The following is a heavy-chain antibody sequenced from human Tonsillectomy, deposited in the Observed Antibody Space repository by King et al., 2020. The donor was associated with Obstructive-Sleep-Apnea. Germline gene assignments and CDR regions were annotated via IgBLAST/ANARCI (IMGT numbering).Heavy chain of an antibody. CDR2: ISVYNGNT. Sequence: QLVQSGAEVKKPGASVKVSCKASGYTFISYAISWVRQAPGQGLEWMGWISVYNGNTNYAQKFQGRVTMTTDTSTSTAYLELRSLGSDDTAMYYCAREGAPTVAGTGGYNWFDPWGQGTLVTVSS. V-gene: IGHV1-18*04. CDR1: GYTFISYA. J-gene: IGHJ5*02. CDR3: AREGAPTVAGTGGYNWFDP. D-gene: IGHD6-19*01.